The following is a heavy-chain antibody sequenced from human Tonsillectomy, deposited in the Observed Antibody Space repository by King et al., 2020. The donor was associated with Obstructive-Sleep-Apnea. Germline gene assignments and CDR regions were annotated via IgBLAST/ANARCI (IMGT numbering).Heavy chain of an antibody. Sequence: QLVQSGAEVKKPGESLKISCEGSGYNFTTYWITWVRQMPGKGLEWMARIDPSDACTNYSPSFQGHVTISADKSISTAYLQWSSLKASDTAMYYCARRAVAGNWCYFDLWGRGTLVTVSS. D-gene: IGHD6-19*01. CDR3: ARRAVAGNWCYFDL. V-gene: IGHV5-10-1*01. J-gene: IGHJ2*01. CDR1: GYNFTTYW. CDR2: IDPSDACT.